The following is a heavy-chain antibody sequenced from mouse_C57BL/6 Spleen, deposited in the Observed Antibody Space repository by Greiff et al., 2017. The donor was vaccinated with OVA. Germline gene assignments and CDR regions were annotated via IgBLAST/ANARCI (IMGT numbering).Heavy chain of an antibody. D-gene: IGHD2-1*01. CDR1: GYTFTSYW. Sequence: QVQLQQPGAELVMPGASVKLSCKASGYTFTSYWMHWVKQGPGQGLEWIGEIDPSDSYTNYNQKFKGKSTLTVDKSSSTAYMQLSSLTSEDSAVYYCARSYGNYGFAYWGQGTLVTVSA. CDR2: IDPSDSYT. CDR3: ARSYGNYGFAY. V-gene: IGHV1-69*01. J-gene: IGHJ3*01.